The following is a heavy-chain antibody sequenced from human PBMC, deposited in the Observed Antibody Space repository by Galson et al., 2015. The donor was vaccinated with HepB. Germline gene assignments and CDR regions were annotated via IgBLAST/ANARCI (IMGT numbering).Heavy chain of an antibody. D-gene: IGHD6-19*01. CDR3: ARVVRYSSGWFAY. V-gene: IGHV1-2*02. CDR2: INPNSGGT. J-gene: IGHJ5*01. CDR1: GYTFTGQY. Sequence: SVKVSCKASGYTFTGQYIHWVRQAPGQGLEWMGWINPNSGGTNYVQKFQGRVTMTRDTSISTAYMELSRLRSDDTAVYYCARVVRYSSGWFAYWGQETLVTVSS.